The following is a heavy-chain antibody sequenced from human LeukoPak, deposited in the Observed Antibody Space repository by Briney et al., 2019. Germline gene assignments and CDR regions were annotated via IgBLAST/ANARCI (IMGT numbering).Heavy chain of an antibody. CDR3: AKDYSSSSDYFDF. CDR2: ISYDGSNK. D-gene: IGHD6-13*01. J-gene: IGHJ4*02. CDR1: GFTFSTYG. Sequence: GGSLRLSCAASGFTFSTYGMHWVRQAPGKGLEWVAFISYDGSNKYYADSVKGRFTISRDNSKNTLYLEMNSLRPEDTALYCCAKDYSSSSDYFDFWGQGTLVTVSS. V-gene: IGHV3-30*18.